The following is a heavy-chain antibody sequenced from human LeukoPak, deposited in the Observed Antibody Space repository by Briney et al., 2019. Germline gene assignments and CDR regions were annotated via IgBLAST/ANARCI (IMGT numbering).Heavy chain of an antibody. V-gene: IGHV3-66*01. J-gene: IGHJ4*02. CDR3: ARCEAGYYDSSGYYSL. CDR2: IYSGGST. D-gene: IGHD3-22*01. Sequence: GGSLRLSCAASGFTVSSNYMSWVRQAPGKGLEWVSVIYSGGSTYYADSVKGRFTISRDNSKNTLYLQMNSLRAEDTAVYYCARCEAGYYDSSGYYSLWGQGTLVTVSS. CDR1: GFTVSSNY.